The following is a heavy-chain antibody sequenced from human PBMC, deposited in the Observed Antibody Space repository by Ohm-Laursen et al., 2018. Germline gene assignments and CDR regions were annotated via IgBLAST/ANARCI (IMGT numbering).Heavy chain of an antibody. CDR2: ISGSGEST. J-gene: IGHJ6*02. V-gene: IGHV3-23*01. CDR3: AKVGPRGTGTMGGMDV. Sequence: SLRLSCAASGFTFSSYAMSWVRQAPGKGLEWVSAISGSGESTYYADSVKGRFTVSRDNSKNSLYLQMNSLRAEDTALYYCAKVGPRGTGTMGGMDVWGQGTTVTVSS. CDR1: GFTFSSYA. D-gene: IGHD1-7*01.